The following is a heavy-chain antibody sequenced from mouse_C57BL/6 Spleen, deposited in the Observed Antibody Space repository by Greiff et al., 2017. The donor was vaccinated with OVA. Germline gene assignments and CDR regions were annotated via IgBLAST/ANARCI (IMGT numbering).Heavy chain of an antibody. V-gene: IGHV1-64*01. CDR2: IHPNSGST. J-gene: IGHJ2*01. CDR1: GYTFTSYW. CDR3: ARSGLLRWDFDY. D-gene: IGHD1-1*01. Sequence: QVQLQQPGAELVKPGASVKLSCKASGYTFTSYWMHWVKQRPGQGLEWIGMIHPNSGSTNYNEKFKSKATLTVDKSSSTAYMQLSSLTSEDSAVYYCARSGLLRWDFDYWGQGTTLTVSS.